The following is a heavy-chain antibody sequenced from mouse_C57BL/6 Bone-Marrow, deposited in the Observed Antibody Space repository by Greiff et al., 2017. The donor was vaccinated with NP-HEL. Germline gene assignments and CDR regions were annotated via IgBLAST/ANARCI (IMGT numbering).Heavy chain of an antibody. CDR1: GFTFSSYG. CDR2: ISSGGSYT. J-gene: IGHJ2*01. Sequence: EVQVVESGGDLVKPGGSLKLSCAASGFTFSSYGMSWVRQTPDKRLEWVATISSGGSYTYYPDSVKGRFTISRDNAKNTLYLQMSSLKSEDTAMYYCARAILLFYFDYWGQGTTLTVSS. CDR3: ARAILLFYFDY. D-gene: IGHD1-1*01. V-gene: IGHV5-6*01.